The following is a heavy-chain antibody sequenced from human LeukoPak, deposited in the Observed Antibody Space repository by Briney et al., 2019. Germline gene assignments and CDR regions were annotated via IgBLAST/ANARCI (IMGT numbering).Heavy chain of an antibody. D-gene: IGHD1-26*01. J-gene: IGHJ5*02. CDR3: ARAGSSTATYPNWFDP. CDR2: ISPYNGNT. V-gene: IGHV1-18*01. CDR1: GYTFTTYG. Sequence: ASVKVSCKASGYTFTTYGINWVRQAHRQGLEWMGWISPYNGNTNYAQKLQGRVTMTTDTSTGTVYMELRSLRSDDTAVYYCARAGSSTATYPNWFDPWGQGTLVTVSS.